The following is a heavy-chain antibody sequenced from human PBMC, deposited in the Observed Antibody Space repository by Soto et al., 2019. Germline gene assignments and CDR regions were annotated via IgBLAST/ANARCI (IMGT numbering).Heavy chain of an antibody. Sequence: PSETLSLTCAVSAYSISSGYYWGWIRQPPGKGLEWIGCIYPSASTYYNPTLKRRVTISVDKSKHLFSLKLSSVTAADTADLYGSLGVLWFGGGNNWFDPWGQGTVVT. CDR1: AYSISSGYY. CDR3: SLGVLWFGGGNNWFDP. J-gene: IGHJ5*02. D-gene: IGHD3-10*01. CDR2: IYPSAST. V-gene: IGHV4-38-2*01.